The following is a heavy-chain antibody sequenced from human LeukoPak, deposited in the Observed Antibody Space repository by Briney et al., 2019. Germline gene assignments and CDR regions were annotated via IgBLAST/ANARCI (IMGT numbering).Heavy chain of an antibody. Sequence: GGSLRLSCAASGFTFSSYAMSWVRQAPGKGLEWVSAISGSGGSTYYADSVKGRFTVSRDNSKNTLYLQMNSLRAEDTAVYYCAKGPRGKGKGGTIAAAGGWGQGTLVTVSS. J-gene: IGHJ4*02. D-gene: IGHD6-13*01. CDR2: ISGSGGST. CDR1: GFTFSSYA. V-gene: IGHV3-23*01. CDR3: AKGPRGKGKGGTIAAAGG.